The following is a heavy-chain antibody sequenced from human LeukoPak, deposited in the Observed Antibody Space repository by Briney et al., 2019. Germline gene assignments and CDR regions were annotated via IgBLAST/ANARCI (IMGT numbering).Heavy chain of an antibody. CDR3: ARMRYSSSWYGVY. Sequence: SETLSLTCTVSGGSISSGGYYWSWIRQHPGKGLEWIGYIYYSGSTYYNPSLKSRVTISVDTSKNQFSLKLSSVTAADTAVYYCARMRYSSSWYGVYWGQGTLVTVSS. V-gene: IGHV4-31*03. CDR2: IYYSGST. D-gene: IGHD6-13*01. J-gene: IGHJ4*02. CDR1: GGSISSGGYY.